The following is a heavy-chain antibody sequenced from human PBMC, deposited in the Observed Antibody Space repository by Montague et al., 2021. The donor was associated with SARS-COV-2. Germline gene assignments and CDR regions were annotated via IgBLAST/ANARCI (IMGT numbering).Heavy chain of an antibody. CDR2: IYYSGST. Sequence: SATLSLTCTVSGGSISSYYWGWIRQPPGKGLEWIGYIYYSGSTNYNPSLKSRVTISVDTSKNQFSLKLSSVTAADTAVYYCARVFPRWLQFDPYFDYWGQGTLVTVSS. D-gene: IGHD5-24*01. CDR1: GGSISSYY. V-gene: IGHV4-59*01. CDR3: ARVFPRWLQFDPYFDY. J-gene: IGHJ4*02.